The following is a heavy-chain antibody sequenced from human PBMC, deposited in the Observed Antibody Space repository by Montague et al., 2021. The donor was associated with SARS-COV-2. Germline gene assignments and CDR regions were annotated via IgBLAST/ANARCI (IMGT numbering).Heavy chain of an antibody. CDR1: GGSISTYY. CDR3: ARGFDY. CDR2: IDYSGST. J-gene: IGHJ4*02. Sequence: SETLSLTCTVSGGSISTYYWNWIRQFPGKGLEWIGYIDYSGSTNYNPSLQSRVIISVDRSKIQFSLKLNSVTAADTAVYYCARGFDYWGQGTLVTVSS. V-gene: IGHV4-59*01.